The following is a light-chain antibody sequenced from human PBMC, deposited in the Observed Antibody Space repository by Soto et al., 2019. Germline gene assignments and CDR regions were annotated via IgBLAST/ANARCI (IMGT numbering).Light chain of an antibody. CDR1: QSVSSSY. CDR2: GAS. CDR3: QQYGSSPPLT. Sequence: EIVLTQSPGTLSLSPGERATLSCRASQSVSSSYFAWYQQKPGQAPRLIIYGASSRATGIPDRFSGSGSGTDFTITISRLEPEDFVVYYCQQYGSSPPLTFGQGTKLEIK. V-gene: IGKV3-20*01. J-gene: IGKJ2*01.